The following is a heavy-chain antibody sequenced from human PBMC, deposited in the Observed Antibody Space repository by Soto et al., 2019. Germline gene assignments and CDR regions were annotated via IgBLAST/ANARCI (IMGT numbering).Heavy chain of an antibody. J-gene: IGHJ4*02. D-gene: IGHD4-17*01. CDR3: ARGMTTVTAVYFDY. CDR1: GGSFSGYY. CDR2: INHSGST. Sequence: QVQLQQWGAGLLKPSETLSLTCAVYGGSFSGYYWSWIRQPRGKGLEWIGEINHSGSTNYNPSLKSRVTISVDTSKNLFSLKLSSVTAADTAVYYCARGMTTVTAVYFDYWGQGTLVTVSS. V-gene: IGHV4-34*01.